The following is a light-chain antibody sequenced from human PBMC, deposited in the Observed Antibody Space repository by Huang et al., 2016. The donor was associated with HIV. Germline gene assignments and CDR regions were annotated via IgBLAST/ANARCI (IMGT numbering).Light chain of an antibody. CDR2: GAS. Sequence: ERVMTQSPATVSLSPGDRATLSCRASLSVSTNLAWYQQRPGQAPRLLIYGASTRATGSPVRFSGGGSGAEFTLTISSLQSEDFAVYYCQQYDNWPLTFGGGTKVQIK. V-gene: IGKV3-15*01. J-gene: IGKJ4*01. CDR3: QQYDNWPLT. CDR1: LSVSTN.